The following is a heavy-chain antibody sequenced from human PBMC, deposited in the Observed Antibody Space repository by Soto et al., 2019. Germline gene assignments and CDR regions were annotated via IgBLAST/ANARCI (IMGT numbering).Heavy chain of an antibody. CDR1: GYSFAGFY. CDR3: AIIMTHSDSFDI. V-gene: IGHV1-2*04. Sequence: GASVKVSCKASGYSFAGFYIRWMRQAPGQGLEWVGSINSNSGATTYAQKFQDSVAMTRDTSVSTAYMDLNRLTSDDTAIYYCAIIMTHSDSFDIWGQGTMVTVSS. J-gene: IGHJ3*02. D-gene: IGHD3-16*01. CDR2: INSNSGAT.